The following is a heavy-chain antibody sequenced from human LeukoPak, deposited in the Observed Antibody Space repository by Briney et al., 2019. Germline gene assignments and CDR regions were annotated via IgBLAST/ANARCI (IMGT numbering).Heavy chain of an antibody. CDR1: GGTFSSYA. D-gene: IGHD6-19*01. CDR2: IIPIFGTA. CDR3: ARVEVAGEYYFDY. Sequence: ASVKVSCKASGGTFSSYAISWVRQAPGQGLEWMGGIIPIFGTANYAQKFQGRVTITADESTSTAYMELSSLRSEDTAVYYCARVEVAGEYYFDYWGQGTLVTVSS. V-gene: IGHV1-69*13. J-gene: IGHJ4*02.